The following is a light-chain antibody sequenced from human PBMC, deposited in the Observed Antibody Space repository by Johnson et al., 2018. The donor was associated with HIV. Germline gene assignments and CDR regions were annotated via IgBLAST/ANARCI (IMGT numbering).Light chain of an antibody. V-gene: IGLV1-51*01. CDR1: SSNIVNIY. J-gene: IGLJ1*01. CDR3: GTWDSSLSAGGV. CDR2: DNH. Sequence: QSVLTQPPSVSAAPGQKVTISCSGSSSNIVNIYISWYQQLPGAAPKLFIYDNHKRPSGIPDRFSGSKSGTSATLGITGLQTGDEADYYCGTWDSSLSAGGVFGTGTKVTVL.